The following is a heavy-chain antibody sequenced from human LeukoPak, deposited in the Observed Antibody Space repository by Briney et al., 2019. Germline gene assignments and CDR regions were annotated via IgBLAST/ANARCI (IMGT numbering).Heavy chain of an antibody. CDR3: AREKAPTVAFDY. J-gene: IGHJ4*02. CDR1: GFTFSSYG. D-gene: IGHD6-19*01. V-gene: IGHV3-33*01. CDR2: IWYDGSNK. Sequence: PGRSLRLSCAASGFTFSSYGMHWVRQARGKGLEWVAVIWYDGSNKYYADSVKGRFTISRDNSRNTLYLQMNSLRAEDTAVYYCAREKAPTVAFDYWGQGTLVTVSS.